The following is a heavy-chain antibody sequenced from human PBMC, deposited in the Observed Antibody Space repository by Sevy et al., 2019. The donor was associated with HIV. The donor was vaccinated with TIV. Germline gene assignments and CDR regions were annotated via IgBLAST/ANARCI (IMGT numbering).Heavy chain of an antibody. V-gene: IGHV3-48*02. CDR1: GFTFSHHN. CDR2: ISKSGSTT. J-gene: IGHJ4*02. Sequence: GGSLRLSCAASGFTFSHHNMNWVRQAPGKGLEWISYISKSGSTTYFADSVRGRFTTSREKAKNSLFLEMHSLTDEDTAVYYCAREENRELGTIPLDSWGRGIQVTVSS. D-gene: IGHD7-27*01. CDR3: AREENRELGTIPLDS.